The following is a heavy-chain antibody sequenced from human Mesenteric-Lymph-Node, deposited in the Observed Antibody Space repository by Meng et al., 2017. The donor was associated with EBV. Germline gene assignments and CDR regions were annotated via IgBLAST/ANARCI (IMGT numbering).Heavy chain of an antibody. CDR3: ARGRPVAGTRFDY. Sequence: GQPAQAGAEVKKPGASVKVSCKASGYTSTSNAMHSVRQAPGQRLEWMGWVNPNSGNTGYAQKFQGRVTMTRNTSISTAYMELSSLRSEDTAVYYCARGRPVAGTRFDYWGQGTLVTVSS. V-gene: IGHV1-8*02. CDR2: VNPNSGNT. CDR1: GYTSTSNA. D-gene: IGHD6-19*01. J-gene: IGHJ4*02.